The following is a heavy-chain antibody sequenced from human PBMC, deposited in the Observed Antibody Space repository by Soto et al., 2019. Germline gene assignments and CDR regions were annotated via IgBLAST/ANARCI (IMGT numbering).Heavy chain of an antibody. J-gene: IGHJ3*01. CDR1: GFTVSYYW. D-gene: IGHD1-26*01. Sequence: EVQLVESGGGLVRPGGSLRLSCAASGFTVSYYWMHWVRQAPGKGLVWVSRIHSDGSSTTYADFVKGRFIISRDNARNTVDLKMNSVRVEATAVYYCARGDRGAFDLWGQGTVVTVSS. CDR2: IHSDGSST. V-gene: IGHV3-74*01. CDR3: ARGDRGAFDL.